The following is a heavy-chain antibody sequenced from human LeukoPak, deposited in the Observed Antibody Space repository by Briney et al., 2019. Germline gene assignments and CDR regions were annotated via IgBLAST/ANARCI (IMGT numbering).Heavy chain of an antibody. CDR2: IYDNGNT. D-gene: IGHD6-13*01. CDR3: ARGYRSSWYGRSFDY. Sequence: SETLSLTCTVSGASVSSGSYYWSWLRQPQGQGLEWIGYIYDNGNTDYNPSLKSRVTISVDTSKKQLSLKLSSVTAADTAVYYCARGYRSSWYGRSFDYWGQGTLVTVSS. V-gene: IGHV4-61*01. CDR1: GASVSSGSYY. J-gene: IGHJ4*02.